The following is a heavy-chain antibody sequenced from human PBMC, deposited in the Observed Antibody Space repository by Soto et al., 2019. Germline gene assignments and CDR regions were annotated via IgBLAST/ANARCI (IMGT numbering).Heavy chain of an antibody. V-gene: IGHV1-18*01. J-gene: IGHJ4*02. CDR3: AREASVLIPAAQPSRFDS. Sequence: QVQLVQSGPEMKKPGASVKVSCKGFGYSFMKYGINWVRQAPGQGLEWVGWISPYSGYTHSAQKFHGRLTLTTDTGASTAYMELRILRSADTALYYCAREASVLIPAAQPSRFDSWGQGTLVTVSS. D-gene: IGHD2-2*01. CDR1: GYSFMKYG. CDR2: ISPYSGYT.